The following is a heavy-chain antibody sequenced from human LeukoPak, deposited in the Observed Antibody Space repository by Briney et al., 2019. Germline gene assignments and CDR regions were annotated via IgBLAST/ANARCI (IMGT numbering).Heavy chain of an antibody. D-gene: IGHD2-15*01. J-gene: IGHJ6*02. CDR3: ARDATYCRGSTCSYYGLDV. CDR2: MNAGNGNT. V-gene: IGHV1-3*01. Sequence: ASVKVSCKASGYTFTSYAMHWVRQAPGQGLEWMGWMNAGNGNTKYSQKFQGRVRISRDTSATTAYMELSSLTSEDTAVYYCARDATYCRGSTCSYYGLDVWGQGTTVTVSS. CDR1: GYTFTSYA.